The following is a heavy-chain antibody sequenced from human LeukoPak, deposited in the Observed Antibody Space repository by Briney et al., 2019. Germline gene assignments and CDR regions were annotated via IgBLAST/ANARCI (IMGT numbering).Heavy chain of an antibody. CDR2: INHCGST. Sequence: PSETLSLTCAVYGGSFSGYYWSWIRQPPGKGLEWIGEINHCGSTNYNPSLKSRVTISVDTSKNQFSLKLSSVTAADTAVYYCARRFDSGSYLSDYWGQGTLVTVSS. V-gene: IGHV4-34*01. D-gene: IGHD1-26*01. CDR1: GGSFSGYY. CDR3: ARRFDSGSYLSDY. J-gene: IGHJ4*02.